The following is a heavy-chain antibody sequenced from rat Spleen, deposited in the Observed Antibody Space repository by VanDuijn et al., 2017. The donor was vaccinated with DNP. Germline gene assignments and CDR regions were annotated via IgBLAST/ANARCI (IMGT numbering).Heavy chain of an antibody. D-gene: IGHD1-12*02. CDR3: SKAYYDGTYYPDWYFDF. J-gene: IGHJ1*01. CDR1: DYSITSNY. CDR2: ISYSGTT. Sequence: EVQLQESGPGLVKPSQSLSLTCSVTDYSITSNYWGWIRKFPGNKMEWMGYISYSGTTGYNPSLKSRISITRDTSKRQFFLQFISVTTEDTATYYYSKAYYDGTYYPDWYFDFWDPGTAVTVSS. V-gene: IGHV3-1*01.